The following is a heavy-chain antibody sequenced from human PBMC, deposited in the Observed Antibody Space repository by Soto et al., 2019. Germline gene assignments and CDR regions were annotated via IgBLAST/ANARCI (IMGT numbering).Heavy chain of an antibody. CDR2: LYYGRSA. D-gene: IGHD3-22*01. J-gene: IGHJ4*02. CDR3: ALRSMAVVPEY. Sequence: VQLQESGPGLVKPSETLSLTCAVPGDSISSYYCMWIRQPPGKGLESIGYLYYGRSANYNPSLKSRVTLSVDTSTNQCSLTLSSMTAADTAVYYCALRSMAVVPEYWGQGTLVTVSS. V-gene: IGHV4-59*01. CDR1: GDSISSYY.